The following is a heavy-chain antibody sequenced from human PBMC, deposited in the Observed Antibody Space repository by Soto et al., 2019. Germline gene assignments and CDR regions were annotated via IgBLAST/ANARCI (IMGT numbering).Heavy chain of an antibody. CDR3: ARGGGSTKVDY. CDR1: GGSITSSGYY. J-gene: IGHJ4*01. D-gene: IGHD2-2*01. V-gene: IGHV4-31*03. Sequence: QVQLQESGPGLVKPSQTLSLTCTVSGGSITSSGYYWSWIRQHPGEGLEWIGFTSNSGSTSYNPSLKSRVTITLDTSSNQFSLNLKSGTAADTAVYYCARGGGSTKVDYWGHGTLVTVSP. CDR2: TSNSGST.